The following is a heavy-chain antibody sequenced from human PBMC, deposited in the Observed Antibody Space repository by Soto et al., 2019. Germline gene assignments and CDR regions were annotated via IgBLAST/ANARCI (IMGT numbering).Heavy chain of an antibody. Sequence: QVQQQQWGAGLLKPSETLSLTCGVSGESFSGYYWSWIRQTPGKGLEWIGQIFHGGGTNYSPSLKSRVTISVDTSKNHFSLELSSVTAADTAVYYCARPHYDSNTFYSFFDYWGQGTLVTVSS. CDR3: ARPHYDSNTFYSFFDY. CDR1: GESFSGYY. V-gene: IGHV4-34*12. CDR2: IFHGGGT. D-gene: IGHD3-22*01. J-gene: IGHJ4*02.